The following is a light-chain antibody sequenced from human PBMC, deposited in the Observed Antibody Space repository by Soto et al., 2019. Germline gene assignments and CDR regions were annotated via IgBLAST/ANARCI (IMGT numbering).Light chain of an antibody. J-gene: IGKJ2*01. Sequence: AIRMTQSPSSLSASTGDRVTITCRASQGISSYLAWYQQKPGKAPKLLIYAASTLQSGVPSRFSGSGSGTDFTLNISCLQSEDCAIYSCRQYYSYPPKYTFGQGTKLEIK. CDR2: AAS. CDR3: RQYYSYPPKYT. V-gene: IGKV1-8*01. CDR1: QGISSY.